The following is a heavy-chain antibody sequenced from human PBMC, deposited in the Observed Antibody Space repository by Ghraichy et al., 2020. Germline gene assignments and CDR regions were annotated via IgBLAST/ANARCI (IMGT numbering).Heavy chain of an antibody. J-gene: IGHJ4*02. CDR2: ISYSGST. Sequence: SETLSLTCTVSGGSISSYYCSWIRQPPGKGLEWIGDISYSGSTYYNPSLRSRVAISVDTSKNQFSLKLSSVTAADTAMYYCARARAYGDYRIHGVLPDYWAREPWSPSPQ. CDR1: GGSISSYY. D-gene: IGHD4-17*01. CDR3: ARARAYGDYRIHGVLPDY. V-gene: IGHV4-59*01.